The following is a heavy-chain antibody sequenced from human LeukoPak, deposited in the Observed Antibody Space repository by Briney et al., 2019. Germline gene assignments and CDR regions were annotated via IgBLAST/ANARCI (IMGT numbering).Heavy chain of an antibody. J-gene: IGHJ4*02. CDR3: ATDSPGIAAAGRVY. Sequence: GGSLRLSCAASGFTVSSNYMNWVRQAPGKGLEWVSVIYSGGSTYYADSVKGRFTISRDNSKNTLYLQMNSLRAEDTAVYYCATDSPGIAAAGRVYWGQGTLVTVSS. D-gene: IGHD6-13*01. CDR2: IYSGGST. V-gene: IGHV3-66*02. CDR1: GFTVSSNY.